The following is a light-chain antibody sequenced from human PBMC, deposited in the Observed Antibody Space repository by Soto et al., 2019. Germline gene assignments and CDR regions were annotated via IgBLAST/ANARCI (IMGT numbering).Light chain of an antibody. CDR2: DAS. J-gene: IGKJ5*01. CDR1: QDINIY. V-gene: IGKV1-33*01. CDR3: QQYDILPIT. Sequence: IQMTQTKYSLFASAGDRVTITCQAAQDINIYLNWYQQKPGKAPNLLIYDASNLEIGVPSRFSGSGSGTHFTFTISSLQTEDIGTYYCQQYDILPITFGLGTLLE.